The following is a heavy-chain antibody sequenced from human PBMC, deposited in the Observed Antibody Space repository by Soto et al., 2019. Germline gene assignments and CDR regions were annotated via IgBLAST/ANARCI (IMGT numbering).Heavy chain of an antibody. J-gene: IGHJ4*02. D-gene: IGHD1-1*01. Sequence: SETLSLTCAVYGGSFSRSYNWAWTRQPPGKGLEWIGSIYYSGSTYYNPSLNSRVTMSVDTSKNQFSLILSSVPAADTAVYYCARRERSLKHFDYWGQGTLVTVSS. CDR2: IYYSGST. V-gene: IGHV4-39*01. CDR1: GGSFSRSYN. CDR3: ARRERSLKHFDY.